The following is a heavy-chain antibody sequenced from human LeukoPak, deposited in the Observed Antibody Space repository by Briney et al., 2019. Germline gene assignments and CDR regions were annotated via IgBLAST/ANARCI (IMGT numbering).Heavy chain of an antibody. J-gene: IGHJ5*02. CDR3: ARDRSDGRSWFRFDP. V-gene: IGHV4-59*12. D-gene: IGHD6-13*01. CDR2: IYYSGST. CDR1: GGYISSYS. Sequence: PSETLSLTCTVSGGYISSYSWSWIRQPPGKGLEWIGSIYYSGSTNYNPSLKSRVTISVDTSKNQFSLQLNSVTPEDTAVYYCARDRSDGRSWFRFDPWGQGTLVTVSS.